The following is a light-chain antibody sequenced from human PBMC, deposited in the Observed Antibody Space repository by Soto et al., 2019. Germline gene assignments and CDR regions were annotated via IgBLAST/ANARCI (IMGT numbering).Light chain of an antibody. V-gene: IGKV3-15*01. CDR1: QTVSNN. J-gene: IGKJ2*01. CDR2: GAS. CDR3: QKYDNWPLT. Sequence: EIVMTQSPATLSVSPGERAALSCRASQTVSNNLAWYQQKPGQAPRLLIYGASTRATTIPARFSGSGSGTEFTLTISSLQSEDFAIYYCQKYDNWPLTFGQGTKLEIK.